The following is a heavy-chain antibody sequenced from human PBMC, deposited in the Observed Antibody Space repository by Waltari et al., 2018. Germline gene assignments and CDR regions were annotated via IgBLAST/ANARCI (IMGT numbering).Heavy chain of an antibody. V-gene: IGHV3-73*02. CDR2: IRSKANSYAT. CDR3: ARDEGGNRALTDPMVRGVTTYDHDGLDV. CDR1: GFTFSGSA. J-gene: IGHJ6*02. D-gene: IGHD3-10*01. Sequence: EVQLVESGGGLVQPGGSLKLSCAASGFTFSGSAMHWVRQASGKGLEWVGRIRSKANSYATAYAASVKGRFTISRDDSKNTAYLQMNSLRVEDTAVYYCARDEGGNRALTDPMVRGVTTYDHDGLDVWGQGTTVTVS.